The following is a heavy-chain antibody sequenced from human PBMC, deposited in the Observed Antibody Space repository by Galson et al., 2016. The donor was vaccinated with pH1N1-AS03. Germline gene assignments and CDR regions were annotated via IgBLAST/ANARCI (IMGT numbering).Heavy chain of an antibody. CDR1: GASISSFSYY. D-gene: IGHD3-10*01. CDR2: IYYTAST. J-gene: IGHJ3*02. CDR3: ARHRGFDKNDAFDM. Sequence: SETLSLTCSVSGASISSFSYYWGWIRQPPGQGLEWIGSIYYTASTYYNPSLKSRVTMSVDTSNNQLSLRVSSVTAADTAVYYCARHRGFDKNDAFDMWCQGTMVIVSS. V-gene: IGHV4-39*07.